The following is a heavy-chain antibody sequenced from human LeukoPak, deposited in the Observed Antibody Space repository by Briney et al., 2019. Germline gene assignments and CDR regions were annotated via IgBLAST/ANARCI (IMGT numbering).Heavy chain of an antibody. CDR2: ISSSSSYI. CDR1: GFTFSSYS. J-gene: IGHJ3*02. CDR3: AKAIFGVVLGAFDI. Sequence: PGGSLRLSCAASGFTFSSYSMNWVRQAPGKGLEWVSSISSSSSYIYYADSVKGRFTISRDNAKNSLYLQMNSLRAEDTAVYYCAKAIFGVVLGAFDIWGQGTMVTVSS. D-gene: IGHD3-3*01. V-gene: IGHV3-21*01.